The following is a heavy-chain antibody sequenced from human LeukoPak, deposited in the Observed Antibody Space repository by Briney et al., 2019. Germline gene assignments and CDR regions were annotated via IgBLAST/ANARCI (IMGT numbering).Heavy chain of an antibody. Sequence: GGSLRLSCTASGFAFGGFGLTWVRQAPGMGLEWLGFIRDKASGGATEYAASVKGRFIMSRDDSANIAYLEMNSLKIEDTGVYYCTRDVLANYYWGQGTQVTVSS. CDR2: IRDKASGGAT. D-gene: IGHD5-24*01. V-gene: IGHV3-49*04. J-gene: IGHJ4*02. CDR3: TRDVLANYY. CDR1: GFAFGGFG.